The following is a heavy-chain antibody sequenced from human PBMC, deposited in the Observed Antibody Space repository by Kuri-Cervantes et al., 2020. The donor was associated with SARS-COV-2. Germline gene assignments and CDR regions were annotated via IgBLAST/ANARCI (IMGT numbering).Heavy chain of an antibody. CDR3: AKTSGYNYYFAY. CDR2: MSGSGAST. CDR1: GFSFSTNV. J-gene: IGHJ4*02. D-gene: IGHD5-24*01. V-gene: IGHV3-23*01. Sequence: GESLKISCAASGFSFSTNVMAWARQAPGKGLEWVSTMSGSGASTHYADSVKGRFTISRDNSKNMLYLQMYSLRAEDTAVYYCAKTSGYNYYFAYWGQGSLVTVSS.